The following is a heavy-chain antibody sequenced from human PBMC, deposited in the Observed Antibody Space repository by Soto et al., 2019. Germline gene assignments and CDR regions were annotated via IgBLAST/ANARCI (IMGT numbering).Heavy chain of an antibody. CDR2: ISGGGQGT. V-gene: IGHV3-23*01. J-gene: IGHJ4*02. D-gene: IGHD6-19*01. CDR1: GFSISNHA. CDR3: AKVGVATSGDYY. Sequence: EVQLLESGGGWVQPGGSLRLSCAASGFSISNHAMTWVRQAPGKGLEWVSAISGGGQGTYDVDSVKGRFTIARDNSKNLYSLKMNNPRVEHTAKYYCAKVGVATSGDYYWGQGTLVTVS.